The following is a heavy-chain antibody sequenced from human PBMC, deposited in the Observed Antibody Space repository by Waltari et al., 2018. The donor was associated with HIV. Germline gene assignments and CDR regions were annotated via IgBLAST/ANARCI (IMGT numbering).Heavy chain of an antibody. CDR3: ARAEGGNSGVHFDY. D-gene: IGHD2-21*02. J-gene: IGHJ4*02. CDR1: GGSISSGSFY. CDR2: IYTSGST. V-gene: IGHV4-61*02. Sequence: QVQLQESGPGLVKPSQTLSLTCTVSGGSISSGSFYWNWIRQPAGKGLEWIGRIYTSGSTKYNPSLKSRVTLSVDTSKNQFSLKLNSVTAADTAVYYCARAEGGNSGVHFDYWGQGTLVTVSS.